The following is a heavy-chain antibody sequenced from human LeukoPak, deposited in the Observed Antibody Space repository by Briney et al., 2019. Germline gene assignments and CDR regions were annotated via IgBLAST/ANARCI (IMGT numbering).Heavy chain of an antibody. J-gene: IGHJ4*02. V-gene: IGHV4-61*02. CDR1: GGFISSGSYY. Sequence: SETLSLTCTVSGGFISSGSYYWSWIRQPAGKGLEWIGRIYTSGSTNYNPSLKSRVTISVDTSKNQFSLKLSSVTAADTAVYYCARGSGWYALHYWGQGTLVTVSS. CDR2: IYTSGST. CDR3: ARGSGWYALHY. D-gene: IGHD6-19*01.